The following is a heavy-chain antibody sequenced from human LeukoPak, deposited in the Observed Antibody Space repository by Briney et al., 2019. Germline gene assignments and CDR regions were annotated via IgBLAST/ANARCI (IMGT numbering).Heavy chain of an antibody. CDR3: AIFLYSVSYYNY. J-gene: IGHJ4*02. CDR2: IKQDGSEK. D-gene: IGHD1-26*01. V-gene: IGHV3-7*01. Sequence: GGSLRLSCAASGFTFSNNYMSWVRQAPGKGLEWVANIKQDGSEKYYVDSVKGRFTISRDNAKNSLYLQMNSLRAEDTAVYYCAIFLYSVSYYNYWGQGTLVSVSS. CDR1: GFTFSNNY.